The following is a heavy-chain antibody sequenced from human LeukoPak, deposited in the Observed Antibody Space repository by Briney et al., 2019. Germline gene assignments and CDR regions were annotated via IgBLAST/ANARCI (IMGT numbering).Heavy chain of an antibody. CDR2: INHSGST. Sequence: SETLSLTCAVYGGSFSGYDWSWIRQPPGKGLEWIGEINHSGSTNYNPSLKSRVTISVDTSKNQFSLKLSSVTAADTAVYYCARGRRVPARKPRNYYYYMDVWGKGTTVTVSS. CDR3: ARGRRVPARKPRNYYYYMDV. CDR1: GGSFSGYD. D-gene: IGHD2-2*01. J-gene: IGHJ6*03. V-gene: IGHV4-34*01.